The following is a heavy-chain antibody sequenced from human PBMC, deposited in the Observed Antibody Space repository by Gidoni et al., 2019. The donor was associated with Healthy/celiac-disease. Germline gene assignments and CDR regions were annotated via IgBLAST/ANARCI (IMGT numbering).Heavy chain of an antibody. J-gene: IGHJ3*02. CDR2: IKQDGSEK. D-gene: IGHD3-10*01. V-gene: IGHV3-7*03. CDR1: GFTFSSYW. CDR3: ARERNRPESRAFDI. Sequence: EVQLVASGGGLVQPGGSLRLSCAASGFTFSSYWMSWVRQAPGKGLEWVANIKQDGSEKYYVDSVKGRFTISRDNAKNSLYLQMNSPRAEDTAVYYCARERNRPESRAFDIWGQGTMVTVSS.